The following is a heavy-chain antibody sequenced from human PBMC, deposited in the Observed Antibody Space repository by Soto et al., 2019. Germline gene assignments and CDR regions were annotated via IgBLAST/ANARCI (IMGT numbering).Heavy chain of an antibody. CDR2: IYYSGST. CDR1: GGSISSSSYY. J-gene: IGHJ3*02. D-gene: IGHD3-3*01. Sequence: QLQLQESGPGLVKPSETLSLTCTVSGGSISSSSYYWGWIRQPPGKGLEWIGSIYYSGSTYYNPSLKSRVTISVDTSKNQFSLKLSSVTAADTAVYYCARRITIFGVVDHDAFDIWGQGTMVTVSS. CDR3: ARRITIFGVVDHDAFDI. V-gene: IGHV4-39*01.